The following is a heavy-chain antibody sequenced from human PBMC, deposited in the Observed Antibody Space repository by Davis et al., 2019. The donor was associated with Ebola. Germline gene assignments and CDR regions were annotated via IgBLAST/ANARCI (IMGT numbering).Heavy chain of an antibody. V-gene: IGHV1-3*01. CDR1: GYTFTSYA. CDR2: INAGNGNT. J-gene: IGHJ6*02. CDR3: ARDRGEDSRSSPRYYYYGMDV. Sequence: ASVPVSCKASGYTFTSYAMHCVRHPLGQRLESLGWINAGNGNTKYSQKFQGRVTITRDTSASTAYMRLSSLRSEDTSVYYCARDRGEDSRSSPRYYYYGMDVWGQGTTVTVSS. D-gene: IGHD6-6*01.